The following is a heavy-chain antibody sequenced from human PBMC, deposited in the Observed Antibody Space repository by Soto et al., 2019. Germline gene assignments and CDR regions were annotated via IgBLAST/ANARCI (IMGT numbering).Heavy chain of an antibody. CDR1: GFTFSAYG. Sequence: QVQLVESGGGVVQPGTSLRLSCAASGFTFSAYGLQWVRQAPGKGLEWLAFIWHDGSKKYYADSAGGRFTISRDNSKNTLYLQTTGLRAEDTAVYYCASQAFDYWGQGTLVTVSS. V-gene: IGHV3-33*01. J-gene: IGHJ4*02. CDR2: IWHDGSKK. CDR3: ASQAFDY.